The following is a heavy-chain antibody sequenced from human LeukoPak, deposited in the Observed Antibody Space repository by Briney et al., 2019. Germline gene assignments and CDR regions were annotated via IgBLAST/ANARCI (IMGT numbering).Heavy chain of an antibody. Sequence: AGGSLRLSCAASGFTFSSYGMHWVRQAPGKGLEWVAVIWYDGSNKYSADSVKGRFTISGDNSKNTLYLQMNSLRAEDTAIYYCAKDPGMAVYSYGYDAFDIWGQGTMVTVSS. J-gene: IGHJ3*02. CDR3: AKDPGMAVYSYGYDAFDI. CDR1: GFTFSSYG. V-gene: IGHV3-30*02. CDR2: IWYDGSNK. D-gene: IGHD5-18*01.